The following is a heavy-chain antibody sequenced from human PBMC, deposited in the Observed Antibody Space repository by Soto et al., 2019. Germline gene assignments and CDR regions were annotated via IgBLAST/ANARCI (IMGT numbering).Heavy chain of an antibody. CDR3: ARVSTLGYCSGGSCYRIDS. J-gene: IGHJ4*02. CDR1: GGSINSGGYY. Sequence: QVQLQESGPGLMKPSQTLSLTCAVSGGSINSGGYYWSWIRQHPGKGLEWIGCIYYSGNTYYNPSLKSRVTISVDTSMNQFSLKLSSVTAADTAVYYCARVSTLGYCSGGSCYRIDSWGQGTLLTVSS. V-gene: IGHV4-31*11. D-gene: IGHD2-15*01. CDR2: IYYSGNT.